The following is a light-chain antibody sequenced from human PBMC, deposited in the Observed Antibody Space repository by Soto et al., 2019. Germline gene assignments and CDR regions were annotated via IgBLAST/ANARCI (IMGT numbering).Light chain of an antibody. Sequence: DIVMTQSPASLAVSLCESATIKFKSSQVFVHSSQNKNSLAWYQQKPGQPPKLLISWASTREFGVPDRFSGSGSGTDFTLTISSLQAEDVAVYYRQQCSDIPLTFGGGTKVDIK. CDR1: QVFVHSSQNKNS. V-gene: IGKV4-1*01. CDR2: WAS. J-gene: IGKJ4*01. CDR3: QQCSDIPLT.